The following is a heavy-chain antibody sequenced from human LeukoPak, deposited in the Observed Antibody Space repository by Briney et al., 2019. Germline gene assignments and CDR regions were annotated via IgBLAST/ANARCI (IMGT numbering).Heavy chain of an antibody. J-gene: IGHJ4*02. CDR3: ARHEAQDFDY. Sequence: SETLSLTCTVSGGSISSSNYYWGWIRQPPGKGLEWIGSIYYSGTTYYSSSLKSRVIISVDTSKNQFSLKLSSVTATDTAVYYCARHEAQDFDYWGQGTLVTVSS. CDR2: IYYSGTT. CDR1: GGSISSSNYY. V-gene: IGHV4-39*01.